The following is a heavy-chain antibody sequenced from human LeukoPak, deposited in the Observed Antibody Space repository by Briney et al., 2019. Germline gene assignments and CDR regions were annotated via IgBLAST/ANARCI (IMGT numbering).Heavy chain of an antibody. V-gene: IGHV3-7*01. CDR1: GFTISSYW. CDR3: ARGPTDFDASDI. Sequence: GGSLRLSCAASGFTISSYWMGWVRQVPGKGLESVAHIKHDGSETYYVDTVRGRFIISRDNAKDSLYLQMNSLRVEDTAVYHCARGPTDFDASDIWGHGTLVTVSS. J-gene: IGHJ3*02. CDR2: IKHDGSET.